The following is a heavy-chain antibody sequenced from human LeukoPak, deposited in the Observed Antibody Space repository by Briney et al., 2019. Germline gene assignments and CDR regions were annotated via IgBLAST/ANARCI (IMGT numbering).Heavy chain of an antibody. CDR2: ISYDGSNK. Sequence: GGSLCLSCAVSGFTVSSNYMSWVRQAPGRGLEWVAAISYDGSNKYYADSVKGRFTISRDNSKNTLYLQMNSLRAEDTAVYYCAGIAAASYWGQGTLVTVSS. CDR3: AGIAAASY. CDR1: GFTVSSNY. D-gene: IGHD6-13*01. J-gene: IGHJ4*02. V-gene: IGHV3-30-3*01.